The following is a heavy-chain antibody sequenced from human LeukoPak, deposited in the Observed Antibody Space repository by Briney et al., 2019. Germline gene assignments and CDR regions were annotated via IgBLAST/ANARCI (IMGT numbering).Heavy chain of an antibody. J-gene: IGHJ6*03. CDR3: ARGLGWKVATMGLFFMDV. CDR2: INDGGDT. V-gene: IGHV4-34*01. D-gene: IGHD5-24*01. Sequence: SETLSLTCGVYGGSFSGYDWSWVRQPPGKGLEWIGEINDGGDTNYNPSLKSRVTMSVDTSKNHFFLEVRSMTAADTAVYYCARGLGWKVATMGLFFMDVWGEGTTVTVSS. CDR1: GGSFSGYD.